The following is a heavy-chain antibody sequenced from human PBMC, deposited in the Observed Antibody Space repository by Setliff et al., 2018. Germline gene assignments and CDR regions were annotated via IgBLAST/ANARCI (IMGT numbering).Heavy chain of an antibody. Sequence: SETLSLTCSISGDSINFYYWSWLRQPPGRGLEWIGYIWSSGTTNYNASLAGRVTISVDASKNQFSLKLKSVTAADTAVYYCARQSSVYKWFDPWGQRTLVTVSS. V-gene: IGHV4-59*08. CDR1: GDSINFYY. CDR3: ARQSSVYKWFDP. J-gene: IGHJ5*02. CDR2: IWSSGTT. D-gene: IGHD1-20*01.